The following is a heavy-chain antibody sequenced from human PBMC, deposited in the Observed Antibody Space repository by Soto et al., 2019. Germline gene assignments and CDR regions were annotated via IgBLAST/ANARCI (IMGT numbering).Heavy chain of an antibody. CDR2: IDPNGSSP. CDR3: ARDPIIGSQLKGAFDI. CDR1: GYTFTSHY. V-gene: IGHV1-46*01. J-gene: IGHJ3*02. Sequence: QVQLVQSGAEVKKPGASVKVSCKASGYTFTSHYMHWVRQAPGQGPEWMGMIDPNGSSPSYAPNFQGGVPLTSDTSTSTMYMELNSLRSDDTAVYYCARDPIIGSQLKGAFDIWGQGTMVTVSS. D-gene: IGHD1-26*01.